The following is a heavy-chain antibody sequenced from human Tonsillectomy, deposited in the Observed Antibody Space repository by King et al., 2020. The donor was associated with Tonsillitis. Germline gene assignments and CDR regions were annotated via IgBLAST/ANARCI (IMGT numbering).Heavy chain of an antibody. Sequence: QLQESGPGLVKPSQTLSLTCTVSGGSISSGGYYWSWIRQHPGKGLEWIGYIYYSGSTYYNPCLKSRVTISVDTSKNQFSLKLSSVTAADTAVYYCGRERIAAAGALDYWGQGTLVTVSS. CDR1: GGSISSGGYY. D-gene: IGHD6-13*01. V-gene: IGHV4-31*03. CDR3: GRERIAAAGALDY. J-gene: IGHJ4*02. CDR2: IYYSGST.